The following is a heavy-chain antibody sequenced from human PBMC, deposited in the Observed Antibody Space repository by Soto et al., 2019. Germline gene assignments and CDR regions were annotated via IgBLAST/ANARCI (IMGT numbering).Heavy chain of an antibody. D-gene: IGHD6-6*01. CDR3: ARGRDGDY. CDR2: ISAHNGNT. V-gene: IGHV1-18*01. CDR1: GYAFTTYG. Sequence: QVHLVQSGAEVKKPGASVKVSCQGSGYAFTTYGITWVRQAPGQGLEWMGWISAHNGNTNYAQKLQGRVTVTRDTSTSTAYMELRSLRYADTAVYYCARGRDGDYWGQGALVTVSS. J-gene: IGHJ4*02.